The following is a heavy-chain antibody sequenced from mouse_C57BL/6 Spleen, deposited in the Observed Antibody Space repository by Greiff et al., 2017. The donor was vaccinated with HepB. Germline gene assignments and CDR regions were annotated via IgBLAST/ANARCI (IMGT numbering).Heavy chain of an antibody. Sequence: QVQLQQSGAELVKPGASVKLSCKASGYTFTSYWMQWVKQRPGQGLEWIGEIDPSDSYTNYNQKFKGKATLTVDTTSSTAYMQLSSLTSEDSAVYYCARWLLRGAYWGQGTLVTVSA. CDR2: IDPSDSYT. V-gene: IGHV1-50*01. D-gene: IGHD2-3*01. CDR3: ARWLLRGAY. CDR1: GYTFTSYW. J-gene: IGHJ3*01.